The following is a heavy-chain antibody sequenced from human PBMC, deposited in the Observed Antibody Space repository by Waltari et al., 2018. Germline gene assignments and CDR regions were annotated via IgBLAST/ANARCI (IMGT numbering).Heavy chain of an antibody. CDR3: ARQDYDFWSGYGNWFDP. CDR2: IYYSGST. J-gene: IGHJ5*02. V-gene: IGHV4-39*01. CDR1: GGSISSSSYY. Sequence: QLQLQESGPGLVKPSETLSLTCTVPGGSISSSSYYWGWIRQPPGKGLEWIGSIYYSGSTYYNPSLKSRVTISVDTSKNQFSLKLSSVTAADTAVYYCARQDYDFWSGYGNWFDPWGQGTLVTVSS. D-gene: IGHD3-3*01.